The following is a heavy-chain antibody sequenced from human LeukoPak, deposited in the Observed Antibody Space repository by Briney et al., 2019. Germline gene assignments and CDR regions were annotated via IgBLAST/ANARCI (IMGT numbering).Heavy chain of an antibody. D-gene: IGHD3-10*01. CDR1: GGSISSGGYY. CDR3: ATITMVRGI. Sequence: SETLSLTCTVSGGSISSGGYYWSWIRQHPGKGLEWIGYIFYSRSTYYNPYLKSRVTISVDTSKNQFSLKLSSVTAADTAVYYCATITMVRGIWGQGTMVTVSS. V-gene: IGHV4-31*03. CDR2: IFYSRST. J-gene: IGHJ3*02.